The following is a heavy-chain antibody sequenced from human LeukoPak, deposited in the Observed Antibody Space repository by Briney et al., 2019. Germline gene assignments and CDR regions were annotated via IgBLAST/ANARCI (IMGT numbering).Heavy chain of an antibody. V-gene: IGHV3-30*18. CDR1: GFTFSNYG. Sequence: QSGGSLRLSCAASGFTFSNYGMHWVRQAPGKGLEWVAVLSYDGRDKYYADSVKGRFTISRDNSKNTLYLQMNSLRPEDTAVYYCAKDGEGAAASYYFDYWGQGTLVTVFS. D-gene: IGHD7-27*01. CDR2: LSYDGRDK. CDR3: AKDGEGAAASYYFDY. J-gene: IGHJ4*02.